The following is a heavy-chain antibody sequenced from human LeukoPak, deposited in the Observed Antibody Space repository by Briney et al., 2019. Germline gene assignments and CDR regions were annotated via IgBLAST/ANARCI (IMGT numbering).Heavy chain of an antibody. Sequence: GGSLRLSCAASGFTFSSYAMSWVRQAPGKGLERVSAISGSGGSTYYADSVKGRFTISRDNSKNTLYLQMNSLRAEDTAVYYCAKADQLHTHFDYWGQGTLVTVSS. CDR3: AKADQLHTHFDY. J-gene: IGHJ4*02. D-gene: IGHD2-2*01. CDR1: GFTFSSYA. CDR2: ISGSGGST. V-gene: IGHV3-23*01.